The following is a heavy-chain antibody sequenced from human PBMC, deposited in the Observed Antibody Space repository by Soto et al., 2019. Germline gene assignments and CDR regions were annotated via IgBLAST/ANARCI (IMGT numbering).Heavy chain of an antibody. CDR3: ARDYYDSSGYSESYFY. Sequence: QVQLVQSGAEVKKPGASVKVSCKASGYTFTGYYMHWVRQAPGQGLEWMGWINPNSGGTNYAQKFQGRVTMTRDTSISTAYMELSRLRSDDTAVYYCARDYYDSSGYSESYFYWGQGTLVTVSS. V-gene: IGHV1-2*02. J-gene: IGHJ4*02. CDR1: GYTFTGYY. CDR2: INPNSGGT. D-gene: IGHD3-22*01.